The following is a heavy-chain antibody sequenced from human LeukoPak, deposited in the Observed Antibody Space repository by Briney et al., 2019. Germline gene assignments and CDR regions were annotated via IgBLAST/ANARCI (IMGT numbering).Heavy chain of an antibody. CDR1: GYTFTSYG. V-gene: IGHV1-18*01. D-gene: IGHD2-21*02. Sequence: GASVKVSCKASGYTFTSYGISWVRQAPGQGLEWMGWISAYNGNTNYAQKLQGRVTMTTDTSTDTAYMELSSLRSEDTAVYYCATEAYCGGDCYPWWFDPWGQGTLVTVSS. CDR3: ATEAYCGGDCYPWWFDP. J-gene: IGHJ5*02. CDR2: ISAYNGNT.